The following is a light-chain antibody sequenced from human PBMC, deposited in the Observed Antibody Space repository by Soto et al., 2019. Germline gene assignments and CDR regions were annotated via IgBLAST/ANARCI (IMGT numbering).Light chain of an antibody. CDR2: EVT. V-gene: IGLV2-14*01. CDR3: SSFRSSSTLPYV. CDR1: SSDVGGYDY. J-gene: IGLJ1*01. Sequence: QSVLTQPASVSGSPGQSITISCTGTSSDVGGYDYVSWYQQYPGKAPKLIIYEVTNRPSGVSNRFSGSKSGNTASLTISGLRAEDEADYYCSSFRSSSTLPYVFGTGTKATVL.